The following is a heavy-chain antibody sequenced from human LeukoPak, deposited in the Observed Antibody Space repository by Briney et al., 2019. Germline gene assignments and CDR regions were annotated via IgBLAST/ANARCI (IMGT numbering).Heavy chain of an antibody. Sequence: SETLSLTCTVSGGSVNSGNYYWSWIRQPPGKGLEWIGYIYYSGSTKYNPSLKSRVSISGDESRNQFSLKLNSVTAADTAVYYCARVRYYDAYYFDYWGQGTLVTVSS. D-gene: IGHD3-22*01. V-gene: IGHV4-61*01. CDR2: IYYSGST. J-gene: IGHJ4*02. CDR1: GGSVNSGNYY. CDR3: ARVRYYDAYYFDY.